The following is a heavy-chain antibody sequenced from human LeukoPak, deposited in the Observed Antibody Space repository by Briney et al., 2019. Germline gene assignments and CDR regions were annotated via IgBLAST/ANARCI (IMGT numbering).Heavy chain of an antibody. CDR2: IYSGGST. CDR1: GFTFSSDS. V-gene: IGHV3-53*01. D-gene: IGHD2-2*01. J-gene: IGHJ6*03. CDR3: AKRDGGGRCSSNSCSYYMDV. Sequence: QSGGSLRLSCAASGFTFSSDSMNWVRQAPGKGLEWVSVIYSGGSTYYADSVKGRFTISRDNSKNTLYLQMNSLRAEDTAVYYCAKRDGGGRCSSNSCSYYMDVWGKGTTVTVSS.